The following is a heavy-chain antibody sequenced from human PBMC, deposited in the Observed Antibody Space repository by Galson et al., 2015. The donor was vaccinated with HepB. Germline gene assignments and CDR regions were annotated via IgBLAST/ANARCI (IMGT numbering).Heavy chain of an antibody. V-gene: IGHV1-18*04. CDR3: ARVRYYDSSGPLGY. CDR1: GYTFTSYG. J-gene: IGHJ4*02. Sequence: SVKVSCKASGYTFTSYGISWVRQAPGQGLEWMGWISAYNGNTNYAQKLQGRVTMTTDTSTSTAYMELRSLRSDDTAVYYCARVRYYDSSGPLGYWGQGTLVTVSS. D-gene: IGHD3-22*01. CDR2: ISAYNGNT.